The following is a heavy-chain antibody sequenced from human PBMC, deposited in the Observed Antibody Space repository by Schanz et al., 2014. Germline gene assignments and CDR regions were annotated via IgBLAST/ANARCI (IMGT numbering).Heavy chain of an antibody. J-gene: IGHJ4*02. V-gene: IGHV1-69*02. CDR3: ASSGAGYSSSWDFDY. CDR1: GGTFSTYT. Sequence: QVQLVQSGAEVKKPGSSVKVSCKASGGTFSTYTISWVRQAPGQGLEWMGRIIPILGIANYAQKFQGSVTITADKATFTAYMDVSSLRSEDTAVDYCASSGAGYSSSWDFDYWGQGTLVTVSS. D-gene: IGHD6-13*01. CDR2: IIPILGIA.